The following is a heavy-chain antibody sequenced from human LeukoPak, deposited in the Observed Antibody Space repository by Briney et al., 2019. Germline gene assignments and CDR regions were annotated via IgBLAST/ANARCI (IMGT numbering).Heavy chain of an antibody. V-gene: IGHV3-33*03. CDR1: RFTFTDYG. J-gene: IGHJ4*02. CDR2: IWYDGSGK. Sequence: PGRSLRLPCAASRFTFTDYGMHWVRQPPGKGLEWVALIWYDGSGKYYADSVKGRFTISRDNSKNTLYLQMNSLRAEDTAVYYCAKDLYYDSSGYYCNFDYWGQGTLVTVSS. CDR3: AKDLYYDSSGYYCNFDY. D-gene: IGHD3-22*01.